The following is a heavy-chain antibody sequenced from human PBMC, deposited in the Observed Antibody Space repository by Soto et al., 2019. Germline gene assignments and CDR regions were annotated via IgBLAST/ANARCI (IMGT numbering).Heavy chain of an antibody. Sequence: VSVKVSCKASGYTFTSYYMHWVRQAPGQGLEWMGIINPSGGSTSYAQKFQGRVTMTRDTSTSTVYMELSSLRSEDTAVYYCARQARYCTNGVCSAYGMDVWGQGTTVTVSS. CDR2: INPSGGST. V-gene: IGHV1-46*01. D-gene: IGHD2-8*01. CDR3: ARQARYCTNGVCSAYGMDV. CDR1: GYTFTSYY. J-gene: IGHJ6*02.